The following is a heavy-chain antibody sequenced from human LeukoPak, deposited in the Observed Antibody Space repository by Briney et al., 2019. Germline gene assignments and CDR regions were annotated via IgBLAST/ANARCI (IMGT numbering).Heavy chain of an antibody. CDR3: AIGIGYYDSSGYPFDY. D-gene: IGHD3-22*01. J-gene: IGHJ4*02. CDR2: SNPSGGST. Sequence: ASVTVSCKASGYTFTSYCMHWVRQAPGQGLEWVGISNPSGGSTSYAQKFQGRVTMTSDMSTSTVYMDLSSLRFEDTAVYDCAIGIGYYDSSGYPFDYWGQGTLVTVSS. V-gene: IGHV1-46*01. CDR1: GYTFTSYC.